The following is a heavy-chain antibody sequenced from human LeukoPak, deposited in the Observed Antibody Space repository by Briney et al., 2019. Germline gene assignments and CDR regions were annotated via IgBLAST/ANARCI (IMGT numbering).Heavy chain of an antibody. Sequence: PSETLSLTCTVSGGSISSYYWSWIRQPPGKGLEWMGHIYYSGSTNYNPSLKSRVTISVDTSKNQFSLKLSSVTAADTAVYYCARAGGSYYPIMYNWFDPWGQGTLVTVSS. CDR3: ARAGGSYYPIMYNWFDP. J-gene: IGHJ5*02. CDR1: GGSISSYY. CDR2: IYYSGST. D-gene: IGHD3-10*01. V-gene: IGHV4-59*01.